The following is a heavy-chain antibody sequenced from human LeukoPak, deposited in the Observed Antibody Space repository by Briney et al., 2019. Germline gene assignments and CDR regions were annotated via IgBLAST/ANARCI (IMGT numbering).Heavy chain of an antibody. CDR2: IIPILGIA. D-gene: IGHD3-9*01. CDR3: ARELRYFDWLLDY. CDR1: GGTFSSYA. Sequence: SVKDSCKASGGTFSSYAISWVRQAPGQGLEWMGRIIPILGIANYAQKFQGRVTITADKSTSTAYMELSSLRSEDTAVYYCARELRYFDWLLDYWGQGTLVTVSS. V-gene: IGHV1-69*04. J-gene: IGHJ4*02.